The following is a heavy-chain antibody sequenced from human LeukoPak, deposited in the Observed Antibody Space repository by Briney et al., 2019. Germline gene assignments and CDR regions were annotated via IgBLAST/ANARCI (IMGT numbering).Heavy chain of an antibody. Sequence: PETLSLTCSVSGASFSSYYWGWIRQSPGKGLEWLGYISDTGKTDYNPSLKSRGTLSLDTSKNQFSLRLTSVTAADTAVYYCVTGYYEPFDNWGQGTLVTVSS. V-gene: IGHV4-59*01. CDR2: ISDTGKT. CDR3: VTGYYEPFDN. J-gene: IGHJ4*02. CDR1: GASFSSYY. D-gene: IGHD3-3*01.